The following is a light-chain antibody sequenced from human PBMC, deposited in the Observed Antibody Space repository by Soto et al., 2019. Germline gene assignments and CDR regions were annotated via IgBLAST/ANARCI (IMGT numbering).Light chain of an antibody. Sequence: EVVLTQSPGTLSLSPGERATLSCRASQSVSNNYLAWYQQKPGQSPKLLIFGSSDRATGIPDRFSGSGSGTDVPLTISSLEPEDFAVYYCQQYGSSPPYTFGQGTKLEIK. CDR2: GSS. J-gene: IGKJ2*01. CDR1: QSVSNNY. CDR3: QQYGSSPPYT. V-gene: IGKV3-20*01.